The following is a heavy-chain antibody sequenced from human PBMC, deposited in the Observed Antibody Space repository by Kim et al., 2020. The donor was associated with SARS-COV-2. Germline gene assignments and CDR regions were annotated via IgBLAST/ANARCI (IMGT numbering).Heavy chain of an antibody. CDR2: ISSSSSTI. J-gene: IGHJ4*02. V-gene: IGHV3-48*04. Sequence: GGSLRLSCAASGFTFSSYSMNWVRQAPGKGLEWVSYISSSSSTIYYADSVKGRFTISRDNAKNSLYLQMNSLRAEDTAVYYCARDGAEYYYDSSGYYKWGQGTLVTVSS. CDR1: GFTFSSYS. D-gene: IGHD3-22*01. CDR3: ARDGAEYYYDSSGYYK.